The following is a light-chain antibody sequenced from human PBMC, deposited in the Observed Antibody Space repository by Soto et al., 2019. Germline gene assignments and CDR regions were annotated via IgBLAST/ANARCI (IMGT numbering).Light chain of an antibody. CDR3: CSYAGSNNVV. Sequence: QSALTQPPSASGSPGQSVTISCTGTSSDVGGYNYVSWYQQYPGKAPTLMIYEVSERPSGVPDRFSGSKSGNTASLTVSGLQAEDEADYYCCSYAGSNNVVFGGGTKLNVL. CDR2: EVS. V-gene: IGLV2-8*01. J-gene: IGLJ2*01. CDR1: SSDVGGYNY.